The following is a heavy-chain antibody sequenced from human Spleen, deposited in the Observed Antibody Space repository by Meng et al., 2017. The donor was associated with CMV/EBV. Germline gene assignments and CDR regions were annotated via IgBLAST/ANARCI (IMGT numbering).Heavy chain of an antibody. V-gene: IGHV3-30*02. J-gene: IGHJ6*02. CDR1: GFTFSSYG. CDR3: AKIGSFTYYYYGMDL. CDR2: IRYDGSNK. D-gene: IGHD1-26*01. Sequence: GESLKISCAASGFTFSSYGMHWVRQAPGKGLEWVAFIRYDGSNKYYADSVKGRFTISRDNSKNTLFLQMDSLGAEDTAVYYCAKIGSFTYYYYGMDLWGQGTTVTVSS.